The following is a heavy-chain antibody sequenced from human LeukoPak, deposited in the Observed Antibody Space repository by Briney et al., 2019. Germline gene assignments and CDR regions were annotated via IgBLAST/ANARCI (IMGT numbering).Heavy chain of an antibody. CDR3: ARGPGCYSPLGSYYFDY. V-gene: IGHV3-13*01. CDR2: IGTAGDT. Sequence: GGSLRLSCAASGFTFSSYDMHWVRQATGKGLEWVSAIGTAGDTYYPGSVKGRFTISRENAKNSLYLQMNSLRAGDTAVYYCARGPGCYSPLGSYYFDYWGQGTLVTVSS. CDR1: GFTFSSYD. J-gene: IGHJ4*02. D-gene: IGHD3-10*01.